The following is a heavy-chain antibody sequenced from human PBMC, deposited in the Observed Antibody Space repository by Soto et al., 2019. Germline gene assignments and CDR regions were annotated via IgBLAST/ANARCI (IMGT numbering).Heavy chain of an antibody. J-gene: IGHJ2*01. D-gene: IGHD3-10*01. V-gene: IGHV1-18*04. CDR3: ARGPYGTPNWYFDL. Sequence: EASVKVSCKASGYTSSSYSINWVRQAPGQGLEWMGWINAYNGNTNYAQKGQGRVTMTTDTSTSTAYMELRSLRPDDTAVYYCARGPYGTPNWYFDLWGRGTLVTVSS. CDR2: INAYNGNT. CDR1: GYTSSSYS.